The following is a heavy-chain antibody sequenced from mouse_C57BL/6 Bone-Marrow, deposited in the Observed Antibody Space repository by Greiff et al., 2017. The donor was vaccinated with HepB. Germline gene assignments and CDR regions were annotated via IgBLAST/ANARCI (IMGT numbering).Heavy chain of an antibody. CDR3: ERDYGNYGNWYFDV. CDR2: IYPRSGNT. D-gene: IGHD2-1*01. CDR1: GYTFTSYG. Sequence: QVQLQQSGAELARPGASVKLSCKASGYTFTSYGISRVKQRTGQGLEWIGEIYPRSGNTYYNEKFKGKATLTADKSSSTAYMELRSLTSEDSAVYFCERDYGNYGNWYFDVWGTGTTVTVSS. V-gene: IGHV1-81*01. J-gene: IGHJ1*03.